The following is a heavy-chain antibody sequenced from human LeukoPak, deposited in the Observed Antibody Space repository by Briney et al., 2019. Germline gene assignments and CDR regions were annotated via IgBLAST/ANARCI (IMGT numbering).Heavy chain of an antibody. CDR1: GFTFSSYA. V-gene: IGHV3-23*01. D-gene: IGHD2-15*01. J-gene: IGHJ4*02. CDR2: ITDSGGST. CDR3: AKAPKRSCSGATCYPFDY. Sequence: GGSLRLSCAASGFTFSSYAMSWVRQTLGKGLECVSFITDSGGSTYYTDSVKGRFTISRDNSENTLYLQMNSLRAEDTAVYYCAKAPKRSCSGATCYPFDYWGQGTLVTVSS.